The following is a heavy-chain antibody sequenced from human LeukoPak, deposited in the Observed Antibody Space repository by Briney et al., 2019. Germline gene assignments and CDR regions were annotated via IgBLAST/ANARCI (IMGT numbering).Heavy chain of an antibody. CDR1: GGTFSSYA. CDR3: AITGAYSSGWYRRYFDY. J-gene: IGHJ4*02. Sequence: SVKVSCQASGGTFSSYAISWVRQAPGQGLEWMGGIIPIFGTANYAQKFQGRVTITADESTGTAYMEMSSLRSEDTAVYYCAITGAYSSGWYRRYFDYWGQGTLVTVSS. V-gene: IGHV1-69*13. D-gene: IGHD6-19*01. CDR2: IIPIFGTA.